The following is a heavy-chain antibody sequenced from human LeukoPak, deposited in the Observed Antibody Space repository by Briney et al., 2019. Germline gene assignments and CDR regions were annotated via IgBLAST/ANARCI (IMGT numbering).Heavy chain of an antibody. V-gene: IGHV4-61*05. CDR1: GGSIRSSYYY. D-gene: IGHD3-3*01. Sequence: SETLSLTCTVSGGSIRSSYYYWGWIRQPPGKGLEWIGYIYYSGSTNYNPSLKSRVTISVDTSKNQFSLKLSSVTAADTAVYYCARGKKSASYYDFWSGDGRYYFDYWGQGTLVTVSS. J-gene: IGHJ4*02. CDR3: ARGKKSASYYDFWSGDGRYYFDY. CDR2: IYYSGST.